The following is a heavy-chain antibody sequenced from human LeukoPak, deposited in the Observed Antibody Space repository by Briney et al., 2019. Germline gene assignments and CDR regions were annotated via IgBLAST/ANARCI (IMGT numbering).Heavy chain of an antibody. CDR1: GGSISGYY. CDR2: IYTSGST. V-gene: IGHV4-4*08. Sequence: SETLSLTCTVSGGSISGYYWSWIRQPPGKGLEWIGYIYTSGSTNSNPSLKSRVTISLDTSKSQFSLRLSSVTAADTAMYYCARHASYYYYMDVWGKGTTVTVSS. CDR3: ARHASYYYYMDV. J-gene: IGHJ6*03.